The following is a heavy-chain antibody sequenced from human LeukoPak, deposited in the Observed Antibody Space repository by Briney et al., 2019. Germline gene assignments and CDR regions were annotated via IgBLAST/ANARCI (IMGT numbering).Heavy chain of an antibody. V-gene: IGHV4-39*01. J-gene: IGHJ4*02. Sequence: SETLSLTCTVSGGSISSSSYYWGWIRQPPGKGLEWIGSIYYSGSTYYNPSLKSRVTISVDTSKNQFSLKLSSVTAADTAVYYCAKQYDSSGSYWGQGTLVTVSS. D-gene: IGHD3-22*01. CDR3: AKQYDSSGSY. CDR1: GGSISSSSYY. CDR2: IYYSGST.